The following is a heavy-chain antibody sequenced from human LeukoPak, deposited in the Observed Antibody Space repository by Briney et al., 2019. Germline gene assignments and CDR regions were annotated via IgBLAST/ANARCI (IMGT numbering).Heavy chain of an antibody. Sequence: GTLSLTCAVSGGSISSSNWWSWVRRPPGKGLEWVANIKQDGSEKYYVDSVKGRFTISRDNAKNSLYLQMNSLRAEDTAVYYCARDRITMVRGTDYYYYGMDVWGQGTTVTVSS. CDR3: ARDRITMVRGTDYYYYGMDV. D-gene: IGHD3-10*01. CDR1: GGSISSSNW. CDR2: IKQDGSEK. V-gene: IGHV3-7*01. J-gene: IGHJ6*02.